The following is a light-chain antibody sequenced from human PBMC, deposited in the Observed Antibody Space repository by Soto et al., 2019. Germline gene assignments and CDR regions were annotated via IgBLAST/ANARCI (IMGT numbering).Light chain of an antibody. J-gene: IGKJ1*01. CDR2: VAS. Sequence: EDLLTQSPATLSLSPGEGATLSCRASLGVSANYLAWYQQKPAQAPTLLIYVASIRAAAMPDRFSGSGSGTDFTLTIRRLERDDVAVYYCQQYGSSPRPLAQGTKVDIK. CDR1: LGVSANY. CDR3: QQYGSSPRP. V-gene: IGKV3-20*01.